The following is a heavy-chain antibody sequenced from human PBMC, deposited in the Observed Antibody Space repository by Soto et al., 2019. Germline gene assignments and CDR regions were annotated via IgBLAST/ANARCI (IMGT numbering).Heavy chain of an antibody. V-gene: IGHV3-21*01. D-gene: IGHD2-8*01. CDR1: GFTFSSYS. CDR3: ARGAPSDIVLMVYASDY. J-gene: IGHJ4*02. Sequence: GGSLRLSCAASGFTFSSYSMNWVRQAPGKGLEWVSSISSSSSYIYYADSVKGRFTISRDNAKNSLYLQMNSLRAEDTAVYYCARGAPSDIVLMVYASDYWGQGTLVTVSS. CDR2: ISSSSSYI.